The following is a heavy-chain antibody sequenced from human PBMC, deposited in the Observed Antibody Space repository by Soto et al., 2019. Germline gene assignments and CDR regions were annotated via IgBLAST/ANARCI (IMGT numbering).Heavy chain of an antibody. CDR1: GGSFSGYY. CDR2: INHSGST. V-gene: IGHV4-34*01. CDR3: ASKEVLYYFDY. Sequence: QVQLQQWGAGLLKPSETLSLTCAVYGGSFSGYYWSWIRQPPGKGLEWVGEINHSGSTNYNPSLKSRVTISVDTSKNQFSLKLSSVTAADTAVYYCASKEVLYYFDYWGQGTLVTVSS. J-gene: IGHJ4*02.